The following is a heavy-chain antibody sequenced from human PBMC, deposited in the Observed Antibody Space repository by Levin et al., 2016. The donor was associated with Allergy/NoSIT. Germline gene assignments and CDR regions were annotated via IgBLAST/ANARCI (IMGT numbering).Heavy chain of an antibody. D-gene: IGHD6-19*01. CDR1: GDSINNSSWY. Sequence: SETLSLTCTVSGDSINNSSWYWGWIRQPPGKGLEWIGNIDYSGTTYYKPSLTSRVTISVDTSMNQISLKLTSVTAADTAVYYCARAPGYTSAWYANYFDYWGQGILVRVSS. CDR3: ARAPGYTSAWYANYFDY. V-gene: IGHV4-39*01. CDR2: IDYSGTT. J-gene: IGHJ4*02.